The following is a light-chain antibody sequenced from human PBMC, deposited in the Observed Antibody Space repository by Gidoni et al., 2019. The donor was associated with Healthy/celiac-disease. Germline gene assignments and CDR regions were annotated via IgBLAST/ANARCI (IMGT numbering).Light chain of an antibody. CDR1: QSVSSSY. CDR2: GAS. Sequence: EIVLTQSPGNLSFSPWERATLSCRASQSVSSSYLAWYQQKPGQAHRRLIYGASSRATGIPDRFSGSGSGTDCTLTNSRLEPEDFAVYYCQQYGSSPLFTFGPGTKVDIK. V-gene: IGKV3-20*01. CDR3: QQYGSSPLFT. J-gene: IGKJ3*01.